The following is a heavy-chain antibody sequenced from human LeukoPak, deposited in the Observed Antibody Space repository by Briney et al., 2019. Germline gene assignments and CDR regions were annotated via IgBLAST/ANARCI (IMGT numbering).Heavy chain of an antibody. V-gene: IGHV2-5*02. D-gene: IGHD4-17*01. Sequence: SGPTLVQPPPTLTLTCTFSGFSLTTRGVGVGWIRQPPGKALEWLALIYWDDDKRYSPSLKSRLTITKDTSKNQVVLTMTNMDPVDTATYYCAHRRYGDYNTGDYYFDYWGQGTLVTVSS. J-gene: IGHJ4*02. CDR1: GFSLTTRGVG. CDR2: IYWDDDK. CDR3: AHRRYGDYNTGDYYFDY.